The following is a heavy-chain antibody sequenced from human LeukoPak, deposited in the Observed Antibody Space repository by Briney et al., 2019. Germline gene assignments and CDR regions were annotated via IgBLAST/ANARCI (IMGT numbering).Heavy chain of an antibody. CDR1: GFTVRRPY. CDR2: IYSGGNP. J-gene: IGHJ4*02. Sequence: PRGSPSPSRAASGFTVRRPYMRCLRQAPGQGLEWVSVIYSGGNPLYADSVKGRFTITRDNSKNTVYLQMNSLRAEDTAVYYCARGTPIYDSSGYCLDYWGQGTLVTVSS. D-gene: IGHD3-22*01. V-gene: IGHV3-53*01. CDR3: ARGTPIYDSSGYCLDY.